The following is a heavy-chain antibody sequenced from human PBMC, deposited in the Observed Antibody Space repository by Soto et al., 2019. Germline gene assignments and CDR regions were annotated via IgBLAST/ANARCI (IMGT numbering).Heavy chain of an antibody. V-gene: IGHV4-61*02. CDR3: ARGGRDGFDI. CDR2: VYITGST. Sequence: TCTVSGGSISSGGYYWNWIRQSAEKGLEWIGRVYITGSTNYHPSLKSRVTMSVDTSKNQFSLKMTSVTAADTAVYYCARGGRDGFDIWGQGTRVTVSS. J-gene: IGHJ3*02. CDR1: GGSISSGGYY.